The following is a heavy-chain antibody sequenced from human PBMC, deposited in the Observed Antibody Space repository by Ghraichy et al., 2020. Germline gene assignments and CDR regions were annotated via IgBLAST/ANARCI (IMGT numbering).Heavy chain of an antibody. CDR1: GGSFSGYY. CDR3: ARSIIGPHDY. Sequence: SETLSLTCAVYGGSFSGYYWSWIRQPPGKGLEWIGEINHSGSTNYNPSLKSRVTISVDTSKNQFSLKLSSVTAADTAVYYCARSIIGPHDYWGQGTLVTVSS. J-gene: IGHJ4*02. V-gene: IGHV4-34*01. CDR2: INHSGST. D-gene: IGHD3-16*01.